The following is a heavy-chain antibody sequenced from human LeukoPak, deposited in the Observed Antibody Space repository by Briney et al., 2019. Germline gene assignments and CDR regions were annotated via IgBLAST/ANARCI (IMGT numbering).Heavy chain of an antibody. CDR1: GFTFSSYG. CDR3: AKSPYYYGSGSYSTPPHRHANSDY. J-gene: IGHJ4*02. CDR2: IRYDGSNK. V-gene: IGHV3-30*02. D-gene: IGHD3-10*01. Sequence: GGSLRLSCAASGFTFSSYGMHWVRQAPGKGPEWVAFIRYDGSNKYYADSVKGRFTISRDNSKNTLYLQMNSLRAEDTAVYYCAKSPYYYGSGSYSTPPHRHANSDYWGQGTLVTVSS.